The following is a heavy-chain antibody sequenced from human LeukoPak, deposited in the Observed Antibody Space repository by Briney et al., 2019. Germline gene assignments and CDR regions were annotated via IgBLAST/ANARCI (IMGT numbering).Heavy chain of an antibody. Sequence: SETLSLTCTVSGGSISSYYWSWIRQPPGKGLEWIGYIYYSGSTNYNPSLKSRVTISVDTSKNQFSLKLSFVTAADTAVYYCARVRKYSSGWFSLPSYYYYMDVWGKGTTVTVSS. D-gene: IGHD6-19*01. CDR1: GGSISSYY. V-gene: IGHV4-59*01. CDR2: IYYSGST. CDR3: ARVRKYSSGWFSLPSYYYYMDV. J-gene: IGHJ6*03.